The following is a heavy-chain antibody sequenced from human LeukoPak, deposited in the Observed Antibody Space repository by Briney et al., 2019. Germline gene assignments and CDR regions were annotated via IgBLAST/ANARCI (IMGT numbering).Heavy chain of an antibody. CDR1: GFTFSRFG. Sequence: GGSLRLSCAASGFTFSRFGMHWVRQAPGKGLEWVAVISNDGTNKYYADSVKGRFTISRDNSKSTLYLQMTSLRVDDTAVYYCAKRATAGGFDSWGQGTLVTVSS. J-gene: IGHJ4*02. V-gene: IGHV3-30*18. CDR3: AKRATAGGFDS. CDR2: ISNDGTNK. D-gene: IGHD6-13*01.